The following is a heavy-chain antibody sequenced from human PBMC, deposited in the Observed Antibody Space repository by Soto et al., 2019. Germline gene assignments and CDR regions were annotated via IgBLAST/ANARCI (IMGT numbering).Heavy chain of an antibody. D-gene: IGHD2-15*01. Sequence: GESLKISCKGSGYSFTSYWISWVRQMPGKGLEWMGRIDPSDSYTNYSPSFQGHVTISADKSISTAYLQWSSLKASDSAMYYCAGQRVGGDDAFDIWGQGTMVTVSS. CDR1: GYSFTSYW. CDR3: AGQRVGGDDAFDI. CDR2: IDPSDSYT. J-gene: IGHJ3*02. V-gene: IGHV5-10-1*01.